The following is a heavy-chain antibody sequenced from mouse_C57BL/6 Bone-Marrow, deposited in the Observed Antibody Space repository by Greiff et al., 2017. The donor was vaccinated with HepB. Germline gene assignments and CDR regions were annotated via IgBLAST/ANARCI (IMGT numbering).Heavy chain of an antibody. V-gene: IGHV2-5*01. D-gene: IGHD1-1*01. CDR3: AKKGTTVVAPYWYFDV. CDR1: GFSLTSYG. Sequence: QVQLQQSGPGLVQPSQSLSITCTVSGFSLTSYGEHWVRQSPGKGLEWLGVIWRGGSTDYNAAFMSRLSITKDNSKSQVFFKMNSLQADDTAIYYCAKKGTTVVAPYWYFDVWGTGTTVTVSS. CDR2: IWRGGST. J-gene: IGHJ1*03.